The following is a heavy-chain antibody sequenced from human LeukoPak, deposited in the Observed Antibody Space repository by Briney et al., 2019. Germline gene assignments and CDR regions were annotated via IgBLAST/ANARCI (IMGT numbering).Heavy chain of an antibody. J-gene: IGHJ4*02. D-gene: IGHD1-26*01. CDR2: ISAYNGNT. Sequence: ASVKVSCKASGYTFTSYGISWVRQAPGQGLEWMGWISAYNGNTNYAQKFQGRVTMTRDTSISTAYMELSRLRSDDTAVYYCARVFSGSYSDYWGQGTLVTVSS. V-gene: IGHV1-18*01. CDR3: ARVFSGSYSDY. CDR1: GYTFTSYG.